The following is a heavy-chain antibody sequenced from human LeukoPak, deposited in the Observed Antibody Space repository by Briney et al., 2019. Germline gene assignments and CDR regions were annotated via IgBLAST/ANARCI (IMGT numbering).Heavy chain of an antibody. D-gene: IGHD3-3*01. CDR3: ASGRRTWSGYYINPRP. Sequence: SETLSLTCAVYGGSFSGYYWSWIRQPPGKGLEWIGEINHSGSTNYNPSLKSRVTISVDTSKNQFSLKLSSVTAADTAVYYCASGRRTWSGYYINPRPWGQGTLVTVSS. V-gene: IGHV4-34*01. J-gene: IGHJ4*02. CDR2: INHSGST. CDR1: GGSFSGYY.